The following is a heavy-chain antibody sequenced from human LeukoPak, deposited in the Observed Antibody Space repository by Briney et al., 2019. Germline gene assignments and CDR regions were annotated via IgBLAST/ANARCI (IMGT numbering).Heavy chain of an antibody. Sequence: GGSLRLSCAASGFTVSSNYMSWVRQAPGKGLEWVSGIYSGSRTYYSDSVKGRFAVSRDNSKNTLLLQMNILRAEDTAVYYCAWQWLVQSGMDVWGQGPTVTVSS. CDR3: AWQWLVQSGMDV. V-gene: IGHV3-66*02. J-gene: IGHJ6*02. CDR2: IYSGSRT. D-gene: IGHD6-19*01. CDR1: GFTVSSNY.